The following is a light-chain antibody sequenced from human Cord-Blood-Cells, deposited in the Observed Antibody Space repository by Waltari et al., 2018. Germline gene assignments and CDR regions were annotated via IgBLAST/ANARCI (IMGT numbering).Light chain of an antibody. J-gene: IGKJ2*01. V-gene: IGKV2-28*01. Sequence: DIVMTQSPLSLPVTPGEPASISCRSSQNLRHSNGYNYLDWYLKKPGQSPQLLIYVGSKRACGVHDRFSGSGSGTDFTTKIRRVEDEDVGVYYCMQALQTTYTFGQGTQLEIK. CDR3: MQALQTTYT. CDR2: VGS. CDR1: QNLRHSNGYNY.